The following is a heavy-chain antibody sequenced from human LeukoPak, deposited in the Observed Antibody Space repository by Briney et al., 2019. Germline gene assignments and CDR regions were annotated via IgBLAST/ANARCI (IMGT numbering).Heavy chain of an antibody. Sequence: ALVKVSCKASGYTFTSYGISWVRQAPGQGLEWMGWISAYNGNTNYAQKFQGRVTMTTDTSTSTAYMELRSLRSDDTAVYYCARDLASRVFDYWGQGTLVTVSS. CDR3: ARDLASRVFDY. V-gene: IGHV1-18*01. J-gene: IGHJ4*02. CDR1: GYTFTSYG. CDR2: ISAYNGNT.